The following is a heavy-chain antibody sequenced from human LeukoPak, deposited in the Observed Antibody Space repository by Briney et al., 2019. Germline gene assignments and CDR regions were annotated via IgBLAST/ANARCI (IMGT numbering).Heavy chain of an antibody. CDR2: IRYDGSNT. CDR3: ARAYGQQRSGGMDV. D-gene: IGHD6-13*01. CDR1: GFIFSSSG. J-gene: IGHJ6*02. Sequence: PGGSLRLSCTASGFIFSSSGMHWVRRAPGKGLEWVAFIRYDGSNTYYADSVKGRFTISRDNSKNTLCLQMNSLRAEDTAVYYCARAYGQQRSGGMDVWGQGTTVTVSS. V-gene: IGHV3-30*02.